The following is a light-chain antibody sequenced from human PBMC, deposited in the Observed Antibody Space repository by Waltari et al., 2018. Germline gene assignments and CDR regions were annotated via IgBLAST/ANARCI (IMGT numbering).Light chain of an antibody. V-gene: IGLV1-47*01. J-gene: IGLJ3*02. CDR3: AAWDDSLSGPV. CDR1: SSNIGSNY. CDR2: GNE. Sequence: QSVLTQSPSASGTPGQRVTISCSGSSSNIGSNYVYWYQQHPGAAPKLLLYGNERRPSGFPDRCSGSKSGTSASLAISGLRSEDEADYYCAAWDDSLSGPVFGGGTKLTVL.